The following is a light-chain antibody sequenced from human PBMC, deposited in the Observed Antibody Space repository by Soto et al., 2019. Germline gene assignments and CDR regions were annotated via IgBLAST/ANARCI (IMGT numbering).Light chain of an antibody. V-gene: IGKV3-15*01. CDR3: QQYNNWPPST. Sequence: EIGLTHSPATLSVSPGERATLSCMASQSVSSNLAWYQQKPGQAPRLLIYGASTRATGIPARFSGSGSGTEFTLTISSLQSEDFAVYYCQQYNNWPPSTFGEGTKVDI. J-gene: IGKJ4*01. CDR2: GAS. CDR1: QSVSSN.